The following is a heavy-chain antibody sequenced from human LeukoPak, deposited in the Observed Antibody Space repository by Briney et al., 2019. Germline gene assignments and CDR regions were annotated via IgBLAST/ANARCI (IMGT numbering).Heavy chain of an antibody. CDR1: GYTFTSYD. CDR2: MNPDSGNT. V-gene: IGHV1-8*01. Sequence: ASVKVSCKASGYTFTSYDINWVRQATGQGLEWMGWMNPDSGNTGYAQRFQGRVTLTRNTSISTAYMELSSLRSEDTAVYYCARCGSGSYLVYWGQGTLVTVSS. D-gene: IGHD3-10*01. J-gene: IGHJ4*02. CDR3: ARCGSGSYLVY.